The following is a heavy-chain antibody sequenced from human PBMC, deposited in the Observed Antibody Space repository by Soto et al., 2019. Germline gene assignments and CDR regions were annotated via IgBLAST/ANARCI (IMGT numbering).Heavy chain of an antibody. CDR2: ISGSGGST. CDR3: AKRKGVGSSSYLMVSGVKWFDT. J-gene: IGHJ5*02. D-gene: IGHD6-6*01. CDR1: GFTFSSYA. Sequence: ESGGGLVQPGGSLRLSCAASGFTFSSYAMSWVRQAPGKGLEWVSAISGSGGSTYYADSVKGRFTISRENSKNTLYMQMNSQRAADTAVYYCAKRKGVGSSSYLMVSGVKWFDTWGQRPLVTVSS. V-gene: IGHV3-23*01.